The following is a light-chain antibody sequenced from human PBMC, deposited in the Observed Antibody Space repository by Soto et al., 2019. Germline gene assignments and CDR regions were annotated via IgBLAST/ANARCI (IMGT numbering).Light chain of an antibody. J-gene: IGLJ1*01. V-gene: IGLV2-14*01. Sequence: QSVLTQPASVSGSPGQSITISCTGTSSDVGGYDFVSWYRQYPGQAPKILIYEVTHRPSGVPDRFSGSKSGNTASLTISGLQADDEADYYCSSYTITSSPVFGPGTKLPS. CDR3: SSYTITSSPV. CDR1: SSDVGGYDF. CDR2: EVT.